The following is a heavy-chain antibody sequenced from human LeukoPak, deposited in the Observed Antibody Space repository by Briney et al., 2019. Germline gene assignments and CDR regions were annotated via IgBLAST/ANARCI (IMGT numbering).Heavy chain of an antibody. CDR3: STGGGTHDY. CDR2: IRSRSAGGTT. CDR1: GLTFNNAW. D-gene: IGHD2-15*01. V-gene: IGHV3-15*01. J-gene: IGHJ4*02. Sequence: PGGSLRLSCAASGLTFNNAWMSWVRQAPGKGLEWVGRIRSRSAGGTTDYGAPVKGRFTISRGDSKNTLYLQMNSLKTEDTAVYDCSTGGGTHDYWGQGTLVTVSS.